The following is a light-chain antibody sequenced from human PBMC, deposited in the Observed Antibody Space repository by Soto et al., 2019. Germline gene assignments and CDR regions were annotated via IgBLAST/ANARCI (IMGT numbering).Light chain of an antibody. J-gene: IGKJ4*01. CDR1: QSFSSN. Sequence: ELLITQSPATISVSPGERATRSCRASQSFSSNVAWYQQKPGQAPRLLIYGTSTRVTGIPARFSGSGSGTEFTLTISSLQSEDCAVYYCQQYYNWPLALGGGTKVDIK. CDR3: QQYYNWPLA. V-gene: IGKV3-15*01. CDR2: GTS.